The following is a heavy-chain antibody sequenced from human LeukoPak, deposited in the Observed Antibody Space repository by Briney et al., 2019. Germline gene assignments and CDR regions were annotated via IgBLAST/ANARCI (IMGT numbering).Heavy chain of an antibody. CDR2: ISGSGDST. CDR1: GFTFSSYA. D-gene: IGHD6-19*01. J-gene: IGHJ4*02. CDR3: AKRRIAVAGFDY. V-gene: IGHV3-23*01. Sequence: GGSLRLSCAASGFTFSSYAMSWVRQAPGKGLEWVSVISGSGDSTYFADSVKGRFTISRDNSKNTLYLQMNSLRAEDTAVYYCAKRRIAVAGFDYWGQGTLVTVSS.